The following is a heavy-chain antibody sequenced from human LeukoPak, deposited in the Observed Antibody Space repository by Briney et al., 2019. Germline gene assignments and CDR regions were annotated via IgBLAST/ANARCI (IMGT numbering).Heavy chain of an antibody. V-gene: IGHV4-39*07. J-gene: IGHJ4*02. CDR2: IYYSGST. Sequence: SETLSLTCTVSGGSISSSSYYWGWIRQPPGKGLEWIGSIYYSGSTYYNPSLKSRVTISVDTSKNQFSLKLSSVTAADTAVYYCARGPYDSSGYYLDYWGQGTLVTVSS. D-gene: IGHD3-22*01. CDR1: GGSISSSSYY. CDR3: ARGPYDSSGYYLDY.